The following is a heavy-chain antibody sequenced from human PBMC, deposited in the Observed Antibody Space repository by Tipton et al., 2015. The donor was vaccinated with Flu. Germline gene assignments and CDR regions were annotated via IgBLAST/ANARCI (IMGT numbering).Heavy chain of an antibody. J-gene: IGHJ4*02. Sequence: QVQLVQSGGGVVQPGGSLRLSCAASGFTFSGYAMYWVRQAQGEGLEWVALISNDGSNKKYADFVEGRFTISRDNSKNTLYLQMNSLRAEDTAVYYCSRSLDYWGQGALVTVSS. CDR3: SRSLDY. CDR2: ISNDGSNK. CDR1: GFTFSGYA. V-gene: IGHV3-30*04.